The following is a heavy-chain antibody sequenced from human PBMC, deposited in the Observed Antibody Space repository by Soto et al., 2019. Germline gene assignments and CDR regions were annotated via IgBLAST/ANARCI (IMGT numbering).Heavy chain of an antibody. CDR1: GFTFSSYA. CDR3: AFNSGSGSYSFDY. J-gene: IGHJ4*02. CDR2: ISGGGETT. D-gene: IGHD3-10*01. V-gene: IGHV3-23*01. Sequence: EVQLLESGGGLVQPGGSLRLSCAASGFTFSSYAMWWVRQAPGKGLECVSAISGGGETTYYADSVTGRFTISRDNSKNTLYLQMNSLRAEDTAVYYCAFNSGSGSYSFDYWGQGTLVTVSS.